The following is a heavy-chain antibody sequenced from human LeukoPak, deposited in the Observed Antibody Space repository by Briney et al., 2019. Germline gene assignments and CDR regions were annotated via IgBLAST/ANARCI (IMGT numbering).Heavy chain of an antibody. CDR2: INSDGSST. CDR3: ARDREYYYESYGMDV. D-gene: IGHD3-10*01. Sequence: QAGGSLRLSCAASGFTFSSYWMHWVRQAPGKGLVWVSRINSDGSSTSYADSVKGRFTISRDNAKNTLYLQMNSLRAEDTAVYYCARDREYYYESYGMDVWGQGTLVTVSS. V-gene: IGHV3-74*01. CDR1: GFTFSSYW. J-gene: IGHJ6*02.